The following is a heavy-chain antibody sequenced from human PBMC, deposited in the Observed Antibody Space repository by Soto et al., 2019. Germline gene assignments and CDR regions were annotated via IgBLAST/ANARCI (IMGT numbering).Heavy chain of an antibody. CDR3: ARAMVLGVMSDYVGMYV. J-gene: IGHJ6*01. Sequence: EVQLVESGGGLVKPGGSLRLSCAASGFTFSSYSMNWVRQAPGKGLEWVSSISSSSSYIYYADSVKGRFTISRDNAKNSMYLQLYSLRVGGAAVYYYARAMVLGVMSDYVGMYVWGQGTTVTVSS. CDR1: GFTFSSYS. CDR2: ISSSSSYI. V-gene: IGHV3-21*01. D-gene: IGHD3-10*01.